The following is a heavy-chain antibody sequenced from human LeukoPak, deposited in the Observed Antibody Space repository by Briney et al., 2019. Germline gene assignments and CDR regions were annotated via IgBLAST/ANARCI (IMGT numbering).Heavy chain of an antibody. Sequence: KPSETLSLTCTVSGGSISSSSYYWGWIRQPPGKGLEWIGSIYYSGSTYYNPSLKSRVTISVDTSKNQFSLKLSSVTAADTAVYYCARDRSQEIARYFDLWGRGTLVTVSS. J-gene: IGHJ2*01. D-gene: IGHD2/OR15-2a*01. V-gene: IGHV4-39*07. CDR3: ARDRSQEIARYFDL. CDR1: GGSISSSSYY. CDR2: IYYSGST.